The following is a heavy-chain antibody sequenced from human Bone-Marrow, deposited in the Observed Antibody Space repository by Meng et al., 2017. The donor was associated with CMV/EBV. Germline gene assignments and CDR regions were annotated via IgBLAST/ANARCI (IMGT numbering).Heavy chain of an antibody. Sequence: CKTSGYTFTSHAFSWVQQAPGQGLQWMGWISASNGNPHYSDKFKGRVTMSIDTSTSTAYMELRSLQSDDTAVYYCARLAAGANFLDSWGQGTLVTVSS. D-gene: IGHD7-27*01. CDR1: GYTFTSHA. J-gene: IGHJ4*02. CDR2: ISASNGNP. CDR3: ARLAAGANFLDS. V-gene: IGHV1-18*01.